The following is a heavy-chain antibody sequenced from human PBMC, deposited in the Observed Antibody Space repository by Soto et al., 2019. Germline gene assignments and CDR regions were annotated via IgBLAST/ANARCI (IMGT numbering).Heavy chain of an antibody. J-gene: IGHJ3*02. V-gene: IGHV1-46*03. CDR1: GYTFTSYY. CDR3: ARDIPSLYYDYIWGSFGDAFDI. Sequence: ASVKVSCKESGYTFTSYYMHWVRQAPGQGLEWMGIINPSGGSTSYAQKFQGRVTMTRDTSTSTVYMELSSLRSEDTAVYYCARDIPSLYYDYIWGSFGDAFDIWGQGTMVTVSS. CDR2: INPSGGST. D-gene: IGHD3-16*01.